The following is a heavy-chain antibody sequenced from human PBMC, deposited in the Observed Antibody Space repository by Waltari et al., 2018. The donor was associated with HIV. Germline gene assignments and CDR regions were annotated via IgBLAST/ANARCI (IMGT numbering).Heavy chain of an antibody. V-gene: IGHV1-18*01. Sequence: QLQLLQSGVEVNTPGASVKVSCKASGYNLGIYGISWVRQAPGQGLEWMGWISAYSGNTKYGQEYQGRVTMTTDTSTSTAYMELRSLTSDDTAIYYCARAGDNWNAEHDYWGQGTLVTVSS. D-gene: IGHD1-20*01. CDR1: GYNLGIYG. J-gene: IGHJ4*02. CDR2: ISAYSGNT. CDR3: ARAGDNWNAEHDY.